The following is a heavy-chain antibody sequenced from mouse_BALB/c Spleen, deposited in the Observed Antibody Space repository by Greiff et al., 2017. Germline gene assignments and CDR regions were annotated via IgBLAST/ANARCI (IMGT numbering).Heavy chain of an antibody. CDR2: IDTSDSYT. D-gene: IGHD1-1*01. Sequence: QVHLQQPGAELVMPGASVKMSCKASGYTFTDYWMHWVKQRPGQGLEWIGAIDTSDSYTSYNQKFKGKATLTVDESSSTAYMQLSSLTSEDSAVYYCARGGDYGSSDWYFDVWGAGTTVTVSS. CDR1: GYTFTDYW. V-gene: IGHV1-69*01. CDR3: ARGGDYGSSDWYFDV. J-gene: IGHJ1*01.